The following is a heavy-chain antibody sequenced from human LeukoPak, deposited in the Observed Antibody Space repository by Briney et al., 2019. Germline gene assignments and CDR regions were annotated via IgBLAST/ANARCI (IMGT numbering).Heavy chain of an antibody. D-gene: IGHD3-10*01. V-gene: IGHV3-23*01. Sequence: GGSLRLSCAASGFTFSSYEMNWVRQAPGKGLEWVSAISGSGGSTYYADSVKGRFTISRDNSKNTLYLQMNSLRAEDTAVYYCAKDFNPGGAMVRGRWFDPWGQGTLVTVSS. CDR2: ISGSGGST. J-gene: IGHJ5*02. CDR3: AKDFNPGGAMVRGRWFDP. CDR1: GFTFSSYE.